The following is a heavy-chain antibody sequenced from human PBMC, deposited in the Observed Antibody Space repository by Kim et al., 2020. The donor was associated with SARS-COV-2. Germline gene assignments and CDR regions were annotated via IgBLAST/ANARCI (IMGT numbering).Heavy chain of an antibody. CDR3: AGTYYDYDSSGFNWFDT. J-gene: IGHJ5*02. CDR1: GVSISSRNYY. D-gene: IGHD3-22*01. Sequence: SETLSLTCTVSGVSISSRNYYWGWIRQPPGKGLEWIGSISYSGRTNYNPSLKSRATISVDTSKNQFSLKLSSVTAADTAVYYCAGTYYDYDSSGFNWFDTWGQGTLVTVSS. CDR2: ISYSGRT. V-gene: IGHV4-39*01.